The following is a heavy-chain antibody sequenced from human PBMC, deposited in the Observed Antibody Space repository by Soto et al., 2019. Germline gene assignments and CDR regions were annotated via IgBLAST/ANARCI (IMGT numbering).Heavy chain of an antibody. V-gene: IGHV5-51*01. CDR1: GYSFTSYW. CDR2: IYPGDSDT. D-gene: IGHD6-13*01. CDR3: ARTSAAGNYYYGKDD. J-gene: IGHJ6*02. Sequence: GESLKISCKGCGYSFTSYWIGWVRQMPGKGLEWMGIIYPGDSDTRYSPSFQGQVTISADKSISTAYLQWSSLKASDTAMYYCARTSAAGNYYYGKDDWGQGTTATVPS.